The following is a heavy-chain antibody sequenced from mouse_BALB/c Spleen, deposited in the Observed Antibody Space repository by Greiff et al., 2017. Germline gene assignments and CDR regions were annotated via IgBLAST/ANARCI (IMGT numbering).Heavy chain of an antibody. CDR3: TRSYDYEGVWFAY. Sequence: VQLQQSGAELVKPGASVKLSCEASGYTFTSYYMYWVKQRPGQGLEWIGEINPSNGGTNFNEKFKSKATLTVDKSSSTAYMQLSSLTSEDSAVYYCTRSYDYEGVWFAYWGQGTLVTVSA. J-gene: IGHJ3*01. CDR2: INPSNGGT. V-gene: IGHV1S81*02. CDR1: GYTFTSYY. D-gene: IGHD2-4*01.